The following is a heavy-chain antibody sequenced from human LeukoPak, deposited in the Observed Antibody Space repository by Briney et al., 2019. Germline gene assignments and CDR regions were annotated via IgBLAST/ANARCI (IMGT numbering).Heavy chain of an antibody. CDR1: GGSISSYY. D-gene: IGHD6-19*01. CDR3: ARRGYSSGWYYFDY. V-gene: IGHV4-59*08. CDR2: IYDSGST. J-gene: IGHJ4*02. Sequence: SETLSLTCTVSGGSISSYYWSWIRQPPGKGLEWIGYIYDSGSTNYSPSLKSRVTISVDTSKNQFSLKLSSVTAADTAVYYCARRGYSSGWYYFDYWGQGTLVTVSS.